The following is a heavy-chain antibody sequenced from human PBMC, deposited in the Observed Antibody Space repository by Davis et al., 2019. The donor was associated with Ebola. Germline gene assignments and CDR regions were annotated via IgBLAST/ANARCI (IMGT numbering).Heavy chain of an antibody. CDR1: GFTFSSYA. CDR2: ISGSGGST. CDR3: AKVGVLILTGYYDY. V-gene: IGHV3-23*01. Sequence: PGGSLRLSCAASGFTFSSYAMSWVRQAPGKGLEWVSAISGSGGSTYYADSVKGRFTISRDNSKNTLYLQMNSLRAEDTAVYYCAKVGVLILTGYYDYWGQGTLVTVSS. J-gene: IGHJ4*02. D-gene: IGHD3-9*01.